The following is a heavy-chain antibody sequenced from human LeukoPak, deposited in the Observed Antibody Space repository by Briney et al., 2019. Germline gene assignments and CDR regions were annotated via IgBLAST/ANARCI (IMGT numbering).Heavy chain of an antibody. CDR1: GFRFDDYG. Sequence: GRSLRLSCVVSGFRFDDYGMHWVRQAPGKGLEWVSGISWSGNTTGYADSVKGRFTISRDSAKNSLYLQMDRLRVEDTALYYCAKDESTGGFAPGYFYGMGVWGQGTTVTVSS. CDR3: AKDESTGGFAPGYFYGMGV. J-gene: IGHJ6*02. D-gene: IGHD3-16*01. CDR2: ISWSGNTT. V-gene: IGHV3-9*01.